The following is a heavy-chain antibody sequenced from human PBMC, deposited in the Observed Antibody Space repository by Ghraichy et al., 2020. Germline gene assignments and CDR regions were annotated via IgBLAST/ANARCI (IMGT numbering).Heavy chain of an antibody. Sequence: GVLNISCAASGFTFSSYSMNWVRQAPGKGLEWVSSISSSSSYIYYADSVKGRFTISRDNAKNSLYLQMNSLRAEDTAVYYCARDMAYCGGDCYSGGWGQGTLVTVSS. D-gene: IGHD2-21*02. CDR1: GFTFSSYS. CDR2: ISSSSSYI. J-gene: IGHJ4*02. CDR3: ARDMAYCGGDCYSGG. V-gene: IGHV3-21*01.